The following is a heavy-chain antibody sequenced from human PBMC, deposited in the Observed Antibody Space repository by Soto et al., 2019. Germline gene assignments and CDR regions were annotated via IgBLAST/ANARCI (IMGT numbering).Heavy chain of an antibody. CDR3: ARGAEILTGYYTFDV. CDR1: GFTVSSNY. D-gene: IGHD3-9*01. Sequence: GGSLRLSCAASGFTVSSNYITWVRQTPERGLEWVSLIYSGGNTYYTDSVKGRFTISRDNFNNTVYLQMNSLRAEDTAVYYCARGAEILTGYYTFDVWGQGTMVTVSS. CDR2: IYSGGNT. V-gene: IGHV3-53*01. J-gene: IGHJ3*01.